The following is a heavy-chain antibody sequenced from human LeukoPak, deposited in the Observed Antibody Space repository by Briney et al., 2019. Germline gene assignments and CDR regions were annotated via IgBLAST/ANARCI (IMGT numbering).Heavy chain of an antibody. CDR3: ARDRYYGSESYYGFPPHFDY. CDR2: IWFDGSNK. D-gene: IGHD3-10*01. V-gene: IGHV3-33*01. CDR1: GFTFSSYG. J-gene: IGHJ4*02. Sequence: PGGSLRLSCGASGFTFSSYGMHWVRQAPGKGLEWVAVIWFDGSNKYYADSVKGRFTISRDNSKNTLYLQMNSLRAEDTAVYYCARDRYYGSESYYGFPPHFDYWGQGTLVTVSS.